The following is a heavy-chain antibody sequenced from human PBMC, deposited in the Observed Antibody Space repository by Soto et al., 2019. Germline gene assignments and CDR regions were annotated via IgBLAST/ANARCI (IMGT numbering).Heavy chain of an antibody. CDR1: GGSFSGYY. Sequence: SETLSLTCAVYGGSFSGYYWSWIRQPPGKGLEWIGEINHSGSTNYNPSLKSRVTISVDTSKNQFSLKLSSVTAADTAVYYCARVGRTYFDWPVLNLGLGRKKNNYGMDVWGQGTTVTVSS. CDR3: ARVGRTYFDWPVLNLGLGRKKNNYGMDV. CDR2: INHSGST. J-gene: IGHJ6*02. D-gene: IGHD3-9*01. V-gene: IGHV4-34*01.